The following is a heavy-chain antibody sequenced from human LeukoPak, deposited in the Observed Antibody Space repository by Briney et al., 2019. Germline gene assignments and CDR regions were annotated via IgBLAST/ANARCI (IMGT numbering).Heavy chain of an antibody. Sequence: SETLSLTCTVSGGSISSYYWSWIRPPPGKGLEWIGYIYYSGSTNYNPSLKSRVTISVDTSKNQFSLKLSSVTAADTAVYYCARLYSSSAYGDYWGQGTLVTVSS. V-gene: IGHV4-59*01. CDR2: IYYSGST. D-gene: IGHD6-6*01. CDR3: ARLYSSSAYGDY. J-gene: IGHJ4*02. CDR1: GGSISSYY.